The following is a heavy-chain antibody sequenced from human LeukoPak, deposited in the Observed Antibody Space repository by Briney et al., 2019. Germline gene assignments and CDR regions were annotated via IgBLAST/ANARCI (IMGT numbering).Heavy chain of an antibody. CDR2: IYYSGST. V-gene: IGHV4-31*03. CDR1: GGSISSGGYY. J-gene: IGHJ4*02. CDR3: ARAPSVVASFDY. D-gene: IGHD2-15*01. Sequence: SQTLSLTCTVSGGSISSGGYYWSWIRQHPGKGLEWIGYIYYSGSTYYNPSLKSRVTISVDTSKNQFSLKLSSVTAADTAVYYCARAPSVVASFDYWGQGTLVTVSS.